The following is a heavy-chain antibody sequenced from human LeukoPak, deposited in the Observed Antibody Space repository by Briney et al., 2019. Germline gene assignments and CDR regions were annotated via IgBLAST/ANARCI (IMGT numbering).Heavy chain of an antibody. CDR3: ARGRRTPLLWFGDGEFDY. CDR1: GYTFTGYY. Sequence: ASVKVSCKASGYTFTGYYMHWVRQAPGQGLEWMGWINPNSGGTNYAQKFQGWVTMTRDTSIGTAYMELSRLRSDDTAVYYCARGRRTPLLWFGDGEFDYWGQGTLVTVSS. J-gene: IGHJ4*02. V-gene: IGHV1-2*04. D-gene: IGHD3-10*01. CDR2: INPNSGGT.